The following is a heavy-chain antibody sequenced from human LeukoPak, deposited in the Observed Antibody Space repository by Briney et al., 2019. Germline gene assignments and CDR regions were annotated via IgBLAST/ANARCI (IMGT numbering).Heavy chain of an antibody. CDR1: GFTFSSYS. CDR3: ARGRTYDYVWGSYRWYSFDY. Sequence: PGGSLRLSCAASGFTFSSYSMNWVRQAPGKGLEWVSSISSSSYIYYADSVKGRLTISRDNAKNSLYLQMNSLRAEDTAVYYCARGRTYDYVWGSYRWYSFDYWGQGTLVTVSS. CDR2: ISSSSYI. V-gene: IGHV3-21*01. D-gene: IGHD3-16*02. J-gene: IGHJ4*02.